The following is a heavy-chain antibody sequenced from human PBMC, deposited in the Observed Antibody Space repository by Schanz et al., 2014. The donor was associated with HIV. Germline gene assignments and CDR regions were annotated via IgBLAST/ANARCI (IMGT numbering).Heavy chain of an antibody. V-gene: IGHV3-23*04. CDR2: ISESGGRS. D-gene: IGHD3-16*01. Sequence: EVQLVESGGGLVKPGGSLRLSCTASGFTFSDYSMNWVRQTPGKGLEWVSGISESGGRSYYADSVNGRFTISRDNSKNTLYLEMTTLRTEDTAVYYCAIRTPMISFGAFEIWGRGTMVTVSS. CDR3: AIRTPMISFGAFEI. J-gene: IGHJ3*02. CDR1: GFTFSDYS.